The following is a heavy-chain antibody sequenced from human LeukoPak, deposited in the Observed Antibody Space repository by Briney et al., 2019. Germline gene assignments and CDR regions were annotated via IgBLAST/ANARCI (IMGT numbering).Heavy chain of an antibody. CDR2: TYYRSTWYS. CDR1: GDSVSSNSAA. CDR3: ARVSQIRGVLDSYFDL. D-gene: IGHD3-10*01. V-gene: IGHV6-1*01. Sequence: SQTLSLTCAISGDSVSSNSAAWNWIRQSPSRGLEWLGRTYYRSTWYSDYAFSVKSRITINTDTSKNQFSLQLNSVTPEDTAVYYCARVSQIRGVLDSYFDLWGRGTLVTVSS. J-gene: IGHJ2*01.